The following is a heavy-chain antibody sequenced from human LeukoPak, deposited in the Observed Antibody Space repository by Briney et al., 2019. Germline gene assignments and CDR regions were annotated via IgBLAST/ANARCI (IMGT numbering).Heavy chain of an antibody. J-gene: IGHJ3*02. V-gene: IGHV3-30*04. D-gene: IGHD3-22*01. CDR2: ISYDGSNK. CDR3: AKARGLIGGAFDI. CDR1: GFTFSSYA. Sequence: PGGSLRLSCAASGFTFSSYAMHWVRQAPGKGLEWVAVISYDGSNKYYADSVKGRFTISRDNSKNSLYLQMNSLRSEDTALYYCAKARGLIGGAFDIWGQGTVVTVSS.